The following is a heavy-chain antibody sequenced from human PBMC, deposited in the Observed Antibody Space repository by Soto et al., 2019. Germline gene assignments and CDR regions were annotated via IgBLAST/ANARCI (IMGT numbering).Heavy chain of an antibody. J-gene: IGHJ4*02. V-gene: IGHV1-69*02. Sequence: QVQLVQSGAEVKKPGSSVKVSCKASGGTFSSYTISWVRQAPGQGLEWMGRIIPILGIANYAQKFQGRVTITADKSTRTAYMELRSLRSEDTAVYYCARGGYCSSTSCYARLDYWGQGTLVTVSS. CDR1: GGTFSSYT. D-gene: IGHD2-2*01. CDR3: ARGGYCSSTSCYARLDY. CDR2: IIPILGIA.